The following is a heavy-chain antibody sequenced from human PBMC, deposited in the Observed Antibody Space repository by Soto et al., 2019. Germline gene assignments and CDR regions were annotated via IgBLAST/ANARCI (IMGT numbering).Heavy chain of an antibody. CDR1: GFTFSSYG. CDR3: AKTPDPIAAAAFDY. Sequence: QVQLVESGGGVVQPGRSLRLSCAASGFTFSSYGMHWVRQAPGKGLEWVAVIAYDGSNKYYADSVKGRFTISRDNSKNTLYLQMNSLRAEDTAVYYCAKTPDPIAAAAFDYWGQGTLVTVSS. J-gene: IGHJ4*02. D-gene: IGHD6-13*01. V-gene: IGHV3-30*18. CDR2: IAYDGSNK.